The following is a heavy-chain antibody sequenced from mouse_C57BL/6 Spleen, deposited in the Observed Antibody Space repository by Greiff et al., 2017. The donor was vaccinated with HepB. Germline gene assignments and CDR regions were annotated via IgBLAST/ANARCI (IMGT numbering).Heavy chain of an antibody. D-gene: IGHD1-1*01. V-gene: IGHV2-5*01. Sequence: QVQLKQSGPGLVKPPQSLSITCKVPGFSLTSNGVPGVRRSPGMGLEGLGVIWRGGSTDYNAAFMSRLSITKDNSKSQVFIKRNSLQADVTAIYYCAKKFDYCSSYKAMDYCGQGTAVTVSS. CDR3: AKKFDYCSSYKAMDY. CDR1: GFSLTSNG. CDR2: IWRGGST. J-gene: IGHJ4*01.